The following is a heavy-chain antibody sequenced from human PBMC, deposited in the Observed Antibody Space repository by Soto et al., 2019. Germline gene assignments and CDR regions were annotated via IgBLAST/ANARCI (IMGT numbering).Heavy chain of an antibody. J-gene: IGHJ5*02. CDR3: ARGSIVVVPAAIVYNCFYP. V-gene: IGHV1-46*01. Sequence: QVQLVQSGAEVKKPGASVKVSCKASGYTFTSYYMHWVRQAPGQWIEWMGIINPSGGSTSYAQKFMGRVTMTRDTSTSTDYRELSSLRSEDTAVYYWARGSIVVVPAAIVYNCFYPWGQGILFTVSA. D-gene: IGHD2-2*01. CDR1: GYTFTSYY. CDR2: INPSGGST.